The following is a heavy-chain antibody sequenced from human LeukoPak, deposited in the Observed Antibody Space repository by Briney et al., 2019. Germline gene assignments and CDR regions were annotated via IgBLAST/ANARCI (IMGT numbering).Heavy chain of an antibody. J-gene: IGHJ4*02. CDR1: GFTFDDYA. V-gene: IGHV3-9*01. D-gene: IGHD2-2*01. CDR3: ARSPTSWYFDY. Sequence: GRSLRLSCAASGFTFDDYAMHWVRQAPGKGLEWVSGINWSSGSIGYADSVKGRFTISRDNAKNSLYLQMNSLRPEDTSVYYCARSPTSWYFDYWGQGTLVTVSS. CDR2: INWSSGSI.